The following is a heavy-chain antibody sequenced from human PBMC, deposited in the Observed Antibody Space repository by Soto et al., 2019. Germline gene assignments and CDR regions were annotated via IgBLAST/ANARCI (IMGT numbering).Heavy chain of an antibody. Sequence: GGSLRLSCAASGFTFSSYSMNWVRQAPGKGLEWVSSISSSSSYIYYADSVKGRFTISRDNAKNSLYLQMNSLRAEDTAVYYCARPSLWERNGFYYYYYGMDVWGQGTTVTVSS. CDR1: GFTFSSYS. CDR3: ARPSLWERNGFYYYYYGMDV. CDR2: ISSSSSYI. V-gene: IGHV3-21*01. D-gene: IGHD1-26*01. J-gene: IGHJ6*02.